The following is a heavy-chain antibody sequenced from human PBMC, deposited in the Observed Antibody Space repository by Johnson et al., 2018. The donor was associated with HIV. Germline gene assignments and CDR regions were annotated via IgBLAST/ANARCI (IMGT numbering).Heavy chain of an antibody. J-gene: IGHJ3*02. Sequence: QVQLVESGGGVVQPGRSLRLSYAASGFTFSYYSMHWVRQAPGKGLEWVTFIQFDGSHKYSADFVKGRFTISRDTSKKSVFLQMNSLRPEDTAVYYCAKETRDSRSAFDIWGQGTLVTVSS. CDR3: AKETRDSRSAFDI. CDR1: GFTFSYYS. V-gene: IGHV3-30*02. D-gene: IGHD4-11*01. CDR2: IQFDGSHK.